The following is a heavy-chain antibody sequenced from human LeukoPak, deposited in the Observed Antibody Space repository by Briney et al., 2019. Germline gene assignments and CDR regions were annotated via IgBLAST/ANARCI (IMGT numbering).Heavy chain of an antibody. CDR1: GGSISSYY. Sequence: SETLSLTCTVSGGSISSYYWSWIRQPPGKGLEWIGYIYYSGSTNYNPSLKSRVTISVDTSKNQFSLKLSSVTAEDTAVYYCARDSESVSGSYLGGDFDYWGQGTLVTVSS. CDR3: ARDSESVSGSYLGGDFDY. CDR2: IYYSGST. D-gene: IGHD1-26*01. V-gene: IGHV4-59*01. J-gene: IGHJ4*02.